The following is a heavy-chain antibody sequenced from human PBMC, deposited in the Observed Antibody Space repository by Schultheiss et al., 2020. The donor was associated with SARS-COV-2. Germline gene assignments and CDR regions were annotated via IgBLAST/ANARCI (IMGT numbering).Heavy chain of an antibody. CDR2: ISSSGSTI. Sequence: GGSLRLSCAASGFTFSDYYMSWIRQAPGKGLEWVSYISSSGSTIYYADSVKGRFTISRDNSKNTLYLQMSSLRAEDTAVYYCVKSCGGSCYSPYYYYGMDVWGQGTTVTVSS. V-gene: IGHV3-11*04. CDR3: VKSCGGSCYSPYYYYGMDV. D-gene: IGHD2-15*01. CDR1: GFTFSDYY. J-gene: IGHJ6*02.